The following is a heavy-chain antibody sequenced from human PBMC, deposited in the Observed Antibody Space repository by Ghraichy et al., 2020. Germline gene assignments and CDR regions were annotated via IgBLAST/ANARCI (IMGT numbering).Heavy chain of an antibody. CDR2: VSSSSSDI. V-gene: IGHV3-21*01. CDR3: TREGGYCFGTRCRYFEL. CDR1: GFTFSTYS. J-gene: IGHJ2*01. D-gene: IGHD2-2*03. Sequence: SCTASGFTFSTYSMNWVRQAPGKGLEWVSSVSSSSSDIYYADSMKGRVTISRDDAKNSLYLQMNSLRAEDTAVYYCTREGGYCFGTRCRYFELWGRGILVAVSS.